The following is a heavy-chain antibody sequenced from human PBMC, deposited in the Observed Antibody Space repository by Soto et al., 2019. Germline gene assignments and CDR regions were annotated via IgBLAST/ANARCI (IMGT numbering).Heavy chain of an antibody. J-gene: IGHJ3*02. CDR1: GGSISSGGYY. CDR2: IYYSGST. CDR3: AGDGGPLLGMGGAFDI. Sequence: QVQLQESGPGLVKPSQTLSLTCTVSGGSISSGGYYWSWIRQHPGKGLEWIGYIYYSGSTYYNPSLKSRVTRPVDSSHQQLSIELSSVNAADTAVYYWAGDGGPLLGMGGAFDIWGQGTMVTVSS. D-gene: IGHD7-27*01. V-gene: IGHV4-31*03.